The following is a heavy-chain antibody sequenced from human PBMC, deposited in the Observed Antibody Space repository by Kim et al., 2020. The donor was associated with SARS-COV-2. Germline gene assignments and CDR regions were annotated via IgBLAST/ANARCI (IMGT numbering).Heavy chain of an antibody. CDR3: ARVSSPSSGWYSGEDY. J-gene: IGHJ4*02. D-gene: IGHD6-19*01. CDR1: GFTFSSYS. V-gene: IGHV3-48*04. Sequence: GGSLRLSCAASGFTFSSYSMNWVRQAPGKGLEWVSYISSSSTTIYYADSVKGRFTISRDNAKNSLYLQMNSLRAEDTAVYFCARVSSPSSGWYSGEDYWGQGALVTVSS. CDR2: ISSSSTTI.